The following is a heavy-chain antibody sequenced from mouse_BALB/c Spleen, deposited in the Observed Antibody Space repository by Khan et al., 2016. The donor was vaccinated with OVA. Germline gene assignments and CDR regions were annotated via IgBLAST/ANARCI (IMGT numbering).Heavy chain of an antibody. CDR1: GFTFSSYG. D-gene: IGHD2-9*01. J-gene: IGHJ4*01. CDR3: ARAYYGNDYYAMDY. V-gene: IGHV5-6*01. Sequence: EVQLVESGGDLVKPGGSLKLSCAASGFTFSSYGMSWVRQTPDKSLEWVATISSGGSYTYYPDSVKGRFTISRDNAKNTLYLQMSSLKSEDTAMYYCARAYYGNDYYAMDYWGQGTSVTVSS. CDR2: ISSGGSYT.